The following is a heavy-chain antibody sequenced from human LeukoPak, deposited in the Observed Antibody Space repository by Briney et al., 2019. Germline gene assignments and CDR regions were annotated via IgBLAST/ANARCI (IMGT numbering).Heavy chain of an antibody. V-gene: IGHV4-59*08. J-gene: IGHJ4*02. Sequence: KPSETLSLTCTVSGGSISSYYWSWLRQPPGKALEWFGYIYYSGTTNYTPSLKSRVTMSLDTSKNQLSLKLRSVTAADTAVYYCARLHETGLLFDYWGQGTLVTVSS. CDR2: IYYSGTT. CDR3: ARLHETGLLFDY. CDR1: GGSISSYY. D-gene: IGHD3-9*01.